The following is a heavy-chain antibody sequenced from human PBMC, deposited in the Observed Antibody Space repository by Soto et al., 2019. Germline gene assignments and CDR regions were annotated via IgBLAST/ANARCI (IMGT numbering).Heavy chain of an antibody. CDR1: GYTLTELS. J-gene: IGHJ4*02. CDR2: FDPEDGET. V-gene: IGHV1-24*01. Sequence: WASVKVSCKVSGYTLTELSVHWVRQAPGKGLEWMGGFDPEDGETIYAQKFQGRVTMTEDTSTDTAYMELSSLRSEDTAVYYCATEWGATTIYYFDYWGQGTLVTVSS. CDR3: ATEWGATTIYYFDY. D-gene: IGHD1-26*01.